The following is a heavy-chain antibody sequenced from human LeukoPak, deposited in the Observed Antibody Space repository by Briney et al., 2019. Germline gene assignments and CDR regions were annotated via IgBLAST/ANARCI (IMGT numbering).Heavy chain of an antibody. V-gene: IGHV3-21*01. D-gene: IGHD3-3*01. CDR3: ARDTEAIRITIFGVVPRFDP. CDR2: ISSSSSYI. Sequence: GGSLRLSCAASGFTFSSYSMNWVRQAPGKGLEWVSSISSSSSYIYYADSVKGRFTISRDNAKNSLYLQMNSLRAEDTAVYYCARDTEAIRITIFGVVPRFDPWGQGTLVTVSS. J-gene: IGHJ5*02. CDR1: GFTFSSYS.